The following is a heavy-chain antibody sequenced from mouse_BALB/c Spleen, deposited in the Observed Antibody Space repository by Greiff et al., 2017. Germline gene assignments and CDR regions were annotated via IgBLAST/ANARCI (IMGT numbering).Heavy chain of an antibody. Sequence: DVKLVESGGGLVQPGGSRKLSCAASGFTFSSFGMHWVRQAPEKGLEWVAYISSGSSTIYYADTVKGRFTISRDNPKNTLFLQMTSLRSEDTAMYYFARDYYGPAWFAYWGQGTLVTVSA. D-gene: IGHD1-1*01. CDR3: ARDYYGPAWFAY. CDR2: ISSGSSTI. CDR1: GFTFSSFG. V-gene: IGHV5-17*02. J-gene: IGHJ3*01.